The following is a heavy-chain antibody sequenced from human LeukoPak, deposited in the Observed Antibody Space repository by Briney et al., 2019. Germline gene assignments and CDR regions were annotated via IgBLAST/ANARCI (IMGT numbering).Heavy chain of an antibody. V-gene: IGHV4-39*07. CDR2: IFYSGST. D-gene: IGHD3-9*01. Sequence: PSETLSLTCTVSGGSISTSNYYWGWIRQPPGKGLEWIGNIFYSGSTYYSPSLKSRVTISLDTSKNQFSLQLNSVTPEDTAVYYCARDFEGYDILTGFRLGAFDIWGQGTMVTVSS. CDR3: ARDFEGYDILTGFRLGAFDI. CDR1: GGSISTSNYY. J-gene: IGHJ3*02.